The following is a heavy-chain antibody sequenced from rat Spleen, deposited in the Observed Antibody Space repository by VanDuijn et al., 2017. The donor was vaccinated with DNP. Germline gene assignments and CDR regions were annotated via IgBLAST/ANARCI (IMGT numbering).Heavy chain of an antibody. CDR1: GFTFSDSF. CDR3: TTRLGAPSDY. J-gene: IGHJ2*01. CDR2: ISYDGSAT. Sequence: EVQLVESGGGLVQPGRSLKLSCAASGFTFSDSFVAWVRQAPKKGLEWVASISYDGSATYYGDSVKGRFTISRDNAKNTLYLQMDSLRSEDTATYYCTTRLGAPSDYWGQGVMVTVSS. D-gene: IGHD3-1*01. V-gene: IGHV5-22*01.